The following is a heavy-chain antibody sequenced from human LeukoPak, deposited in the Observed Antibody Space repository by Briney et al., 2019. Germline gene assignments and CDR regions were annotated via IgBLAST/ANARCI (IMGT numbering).Heavy chain of an antibody. CDR2: INPNGGGT. D-gene: IGHD3-3*01. V-gene: IGHV1-2*06. Sequence: ASVKVSCKASGYTFTGYYIHWVRQAPGQGLEWMGRINPNGGGTNYAQKFQGRVTMTSDTSISTAYMELSRLRSDDTAVYYCERERKITIFGVACDYWGQGTLVTVSS. CDR3: ERERKITIFGVACDY. J-gene: IGHJ4*02. CDR1: GYTFTGYY.